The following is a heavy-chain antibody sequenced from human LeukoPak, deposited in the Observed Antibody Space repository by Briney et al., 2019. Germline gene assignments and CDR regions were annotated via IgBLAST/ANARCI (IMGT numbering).Heavy chain of an antibody. CDR2: ISHSGST. CDR3: AITLRSSNRWDDY. D-gene: IGHD3-16*01. CDR1: GGSFSGYY. V-gene: IGHV4-34*01. Sequence: PSETLSLTCAVYGGSFSGYYWHWIRQPPGKGLEWIAEISHSGSTNYNPSLKSRVTISVDMSEKQFSLKLSSVAAADTAVYYCAITLRSSNRWDDYWGQGTQVTVSS. J-gene: IGHJ4*02.